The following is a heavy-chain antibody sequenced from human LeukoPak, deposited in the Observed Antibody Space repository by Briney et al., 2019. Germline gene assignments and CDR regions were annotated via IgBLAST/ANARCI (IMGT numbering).Heavy chain of an antibody. CDR2: IHSAGRST. CDR1: GFSLSGYW. Sequence: PGGSLRLSCAASGFSLSGYWMHWVRQTPGRGLAXXXXIHSAGRSTNYADSVKGRFTISRDNAKNTLYLQMNSLSAEDTALYYCAAWDFWSGSGIDYWGQGTLVTVSS. V-gene: IGHV3-74*01. D-gene: IGHD3-3*01. CDR3: AAWDFWSGSGIDY. J-gene: IGHJ4*02.